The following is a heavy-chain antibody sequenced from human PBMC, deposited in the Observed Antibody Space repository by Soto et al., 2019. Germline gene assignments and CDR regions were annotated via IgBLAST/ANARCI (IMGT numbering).Heavy chain of an antibody. D-gene: IGHD3-9*01. CDR3: ARVQYQDILTDSSNGRSIED. Sequence: PSETLSLTCTFSVGSISSGNHYWSWIRQHPGKGLEWIGYIYHSGTAYYNPSLKSRVIMSVDTSKNQFSLNLKSVTAADKATYYCARVQYQDILTDSSNGRSIEDWGQGPLVTVS. V-gene: IGHV4-31*03. CDR1: VGSISSGNHY. CDR2: IYHSGTA. J-gene: IGHJ4*02.